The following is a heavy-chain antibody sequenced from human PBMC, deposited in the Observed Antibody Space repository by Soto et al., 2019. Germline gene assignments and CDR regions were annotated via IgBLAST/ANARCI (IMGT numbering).Heavy chain of an antibody. CDR2: IYYSGST. D-gene: IGHD3-22*01. J-gene: IGHJ4*02. Sequence: SETLSLTCTVSGGSISSYYWSWIRQPPGKGLEWIGYIYYSGSTNYNPSLKSRVTIPVDTSKNQFSLKLSSVTAADTAVYYCARDFYSSGYYYWGQGTLVTVSS. CDR1: GGSISSYY. CDR3: ARDFYSSGYYY. V-gene: IGHV4-59*01.